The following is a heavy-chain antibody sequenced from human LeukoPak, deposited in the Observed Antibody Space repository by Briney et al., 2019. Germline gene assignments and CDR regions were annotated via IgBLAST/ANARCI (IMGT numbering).Heavy chain of an antibody. Sequence: GASVKVSCKASGYTFTGYIMHWVRQAPGQWLEWMGWINPNSGGTNYAQKFQGRVTMTRDTSISTAYMELSRLRSDDTAVYYCARDCSSTSCLIGWDVWGKGTTVTVSS. D-gene: IGHD2-2*01. CDR1: GYTFTGYI. CDR2: INPNSGGT. J-gene: IGHJ6*04. V-gene: IGHV1-2*02. CDR3: ARDCSSTSCLIGWDV.